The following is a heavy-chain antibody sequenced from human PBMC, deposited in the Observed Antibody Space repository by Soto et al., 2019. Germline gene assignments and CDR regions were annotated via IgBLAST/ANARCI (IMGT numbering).Heavy chain of an antibody. D-gene: IGHD6-13*01. CDR2: ISAYNGNT. CDR1: GYTFTSYG. V-gene: IGHV1-18*04. CDR3: ARNGYSSSWYLTSNWFDP. J-gene: IGHJ5*02. Sequence: GASVKVLCKASGYTFTSYGISWVRQAPGQGLEWMGWISAYNGNTNYAQKLQGRVTMTTDTSTSTAYMELRSLRSDDTAVYYCARNGYSSSWYLTSNWFDPWGQGTLVTVSS.